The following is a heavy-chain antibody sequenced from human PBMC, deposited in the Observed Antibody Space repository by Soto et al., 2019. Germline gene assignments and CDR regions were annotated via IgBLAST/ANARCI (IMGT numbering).Heavy chain of an antibody. D-gene: IGHD3-22*01. CDR2: LSGSGADT. CDR3: TKISWGITMTVVDRGTFDS. Sequence: EVQLLESGGGLVQPGGSLILSCAASGFTFTNYAMSWVRQAPGKGLEWVSGLSGSGADTFYADSVKGRFTISRDNSKNTLYLQMNSLRAEDTALYYCTKISWGITMTVVDRGTFDSWGQGTLVTVSS. CDR1: GFTFTNYA. J-gene: IGHJ4*02. V-gene: IGHV3-23*01.